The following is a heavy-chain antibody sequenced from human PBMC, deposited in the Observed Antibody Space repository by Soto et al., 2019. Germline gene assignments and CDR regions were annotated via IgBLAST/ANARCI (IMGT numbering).Heavy chain of an antibody. CDR1: GFTFSSYS. D-gene: IGHD3-3*01. CDR3: ARGITIFGVANYYMDV. Sequence: GGSLRLSCAASGFTFSSYSMNWVRQAPGKGLEWVSSISSSSSYIYYADSVKGRFTISRDNAKNSLYLQMNSLRAEDTAVYYCARGITIFGVANYYMDVWGQGTTVTVSS. J-gene: IGHJ6*03. V-gene: IGHV3-21*01. CDR2: ISSSSSYI.